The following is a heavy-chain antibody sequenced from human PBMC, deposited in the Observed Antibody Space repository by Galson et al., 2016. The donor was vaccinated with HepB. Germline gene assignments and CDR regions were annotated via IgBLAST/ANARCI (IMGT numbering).Heavy chain of an antibody. V-gene: IGHV4-59*12. CDR3: AAHPVDFSY. D-gene: IGHD3/OR15-3a*01. CDR2: IYDSGST. J-gene: IGHJ4*02. CDR1: GGSISSYY. Sequence: SETLSLTCTVSGGSISSYYWSWIRQPPGKGLEWIGYIYDSGSTNYNPSLKSRVTISVDTSKNQFSLRLSSVTAADTAVYYCAAHPVDFSYWGQGTLVTVSS.